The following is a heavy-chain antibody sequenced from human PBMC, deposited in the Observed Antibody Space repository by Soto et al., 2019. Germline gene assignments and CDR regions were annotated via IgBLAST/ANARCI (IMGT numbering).Heavy chain of an antibody. CDR3: ARSDSSGKTRYYFDH. CDR2: IYSTEST. V-gene: IGHV4-31*03. D-gene: IGHD3-22*01. CDR1: GGSIISGSYY. Sequence: SETLSLTCTVSGGSIISGSYYWSCIRQHPGKGLEWIGYIYSTESTNYNPSLKSRLSISVDMSASQFSLKLSSVTVADTAVYYCARSDSSGKTRYYFDHWGQGTLVTVSS. J-gene: IGHJ4*02.